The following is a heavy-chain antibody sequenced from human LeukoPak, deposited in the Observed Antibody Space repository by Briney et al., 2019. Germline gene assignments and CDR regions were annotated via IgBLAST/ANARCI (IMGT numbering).Heavy chain of an antibody. V-gene: IGHV1-24*01. CDR3: ARTLGKTVLLDY. CDR2: FDPEDGET. J-gene: IGHJ4*02. CDR1: GYTLTELS. Sequence: ASVKVSCKASGYTLTELSMHWVRQAPGKGLEWMGGFDPEDGETIYAQKFQGRVTMTEDTSTDTAYMELSSLRSEDTAVYYCARTLGKTVLLDYWGQGTLVTVSS. D-gene: IGHD4-17*01.